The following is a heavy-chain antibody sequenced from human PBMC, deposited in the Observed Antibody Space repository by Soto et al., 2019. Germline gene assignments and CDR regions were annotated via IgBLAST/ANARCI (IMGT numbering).Heavy chain of an antibody. CDR1: GFTFSSYS. Sequence: PGGSLRLSCAASGFTFSSYSMNWVRQAPGKGLEWVSSISSSSSYIYYADSVKGRFTISRDNAKDSLYLQMNSLRAEDTAVYYCARDPSIVVVPAAIPSGYFDLWGRGTLVTVSS. V-gene: IGHV3-21*01. CDR3: ARDPSIVVVPAAIPSGYFDL. D-gene: IGHD2-2*02. J-gene: IGHJ2*01. CDR2: ISSSSSYI.